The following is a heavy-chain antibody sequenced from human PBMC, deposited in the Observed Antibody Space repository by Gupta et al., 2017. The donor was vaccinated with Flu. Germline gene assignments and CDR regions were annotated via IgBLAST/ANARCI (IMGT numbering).Heavy chain of an antibody. V-gene: IGHV4-39*01. CDR2: ISHSGDT. D-gene: IGHD1-1*01. J-gene: IGHJ4*02. Sequence: QLQLQESGPALVKPSATLYLTCSVSGCSITHSPYYRGCIRQTPGQGLEWFGSISHSGDTFYNPSLKGRATMSLDTSKNQFSLNVNSVTVADTAVYYCAGRRDGYNLGVDYWGQESLVTVSS. CDR3: AGRRDGYNLGVDY. CDR1: GCSITHSPYY.